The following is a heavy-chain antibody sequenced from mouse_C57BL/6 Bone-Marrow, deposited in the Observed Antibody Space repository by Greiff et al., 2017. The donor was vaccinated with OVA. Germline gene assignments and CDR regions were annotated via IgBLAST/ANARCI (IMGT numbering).Heavy chain of an antibody. D-gene: IGHD1-1*01. Sequence: VQLQQPGAELVKPGASVKLSCKASGYTFTSYWMHWVKQRPGQGLEWIGMIHPNSGSTNYNEKFKSKATLTVDKSSSTAYMQLSSLTSEDSAVYYCAREGDYYGSHYWYFDVWGTGTTVTVSS. J-gene: IGHJ1*03. V-gene: IGHV1-64*01. CDR1: GYTFTSYW. CDR2: IHPNSGST. CDR3: AREGDYYGSHYWYFDV.